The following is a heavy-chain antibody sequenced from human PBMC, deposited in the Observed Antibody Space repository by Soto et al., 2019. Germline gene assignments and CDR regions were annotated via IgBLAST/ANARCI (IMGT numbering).Heavy chain of an antibody. Sequence: QGRLVESGGGVVQPGRSLRLSCTASGFSFSSYAMYWFRQPPGKGLEWVAVISKDGMNKNYADSVKGRVTVSRDNANYSLDLQLSSLRGEDTAMYYCARDMYSSASFVKWFEPWGQGPLVTVSS. D-gene: IGHD6-19*01. CDR3: ARDMYSSASFVKWFEP. CDR1: GFSFSSYA. J-gene: IGHJ5*02. CDR2: ISKDGMNK. V-gene: IGHV3-30*04.